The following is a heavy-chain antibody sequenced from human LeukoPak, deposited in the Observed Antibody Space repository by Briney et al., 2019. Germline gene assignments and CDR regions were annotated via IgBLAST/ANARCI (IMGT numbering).Heavy chain of an antibody. J-gene: IGHJ5*02. D-gene: IGHD6-19*01. CDR1: GGSFSGYY. CDR3: ARDNPRSGWYLLFDANWFDP. V-gene: IGHV4-34*01. Sequence: SETLSLTCAVYGGSFSGYYWSWIRQPPGKGLEWIGEINHSGSTNYNPSLKSRVTISVDTSKNQFSLKLSSVTAADTAAYYCARDNPRSGWYLLFDANWFDPWGQGTLVTVSS. CDR2: INHSGST.